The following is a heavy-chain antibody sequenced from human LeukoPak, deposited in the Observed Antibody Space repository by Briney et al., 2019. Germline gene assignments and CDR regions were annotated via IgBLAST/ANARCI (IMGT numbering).Heavy chain of an antibody. D-gene: IGHD4-11*01. CDR1: GFTFSNSW. Sequence: GGSLRLSCAGSGFTFSNSWMGWDRQAPGKGLEWVANVQHIGGETYYVDSVKGRFTISRDNAKNSVYLQMNSLGADDTAVYYCATYSILNAREFRYWGQGTLVTVTS. J-gene: IGHJ1*01. V-gene: IGHV3-7*01. CDR3: ATYSILNAREFRY. CDR2: VQHIGGET.